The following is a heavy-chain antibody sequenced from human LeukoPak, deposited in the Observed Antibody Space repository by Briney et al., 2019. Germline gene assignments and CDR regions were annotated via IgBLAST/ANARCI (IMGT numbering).Heavy chain of an antibody. J-gene: IGHJ4*02. CDR1: GFSIRSNSFC. CDR3: ARGIYSSGWHYFDY. V-gene: IGHV4-39*01. D-gene: IGHD6-25*01. Sequence: SETLSLTCTVSGFSIRSNSFCWGWIRQPXGKGLEWIGSIYYSGSAYYNPPLQSGVTISVDQSNNQFSLMLSSVPAADTAVYYCARGIYSSGWHYFDYWGQGTLVTVSS. CDR2: IYYSGSA.